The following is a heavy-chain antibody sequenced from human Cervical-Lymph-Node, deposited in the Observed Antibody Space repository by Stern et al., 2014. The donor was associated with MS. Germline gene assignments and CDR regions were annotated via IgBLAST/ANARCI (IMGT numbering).Heavy chain of an antibody. J-gene: IGHJ4*02. CDR2: IYPGDSDT. CDR1: GYSFTANW. CDR3: ARDYGDYAFDY. D-gene: IGHD4-17*01. V-gene: IGHV5-51*01. Sequence: EVQLEESGAEVKKPGESLKISCKGSGYSFTANWIAWVRQMPGQGLEWMGIIYPGDSDTRYSPSFQGQVTISADKSISTAYLQWSSLKASDTAMYYCARDYGDYAFDYWGQGTLVTVSS.